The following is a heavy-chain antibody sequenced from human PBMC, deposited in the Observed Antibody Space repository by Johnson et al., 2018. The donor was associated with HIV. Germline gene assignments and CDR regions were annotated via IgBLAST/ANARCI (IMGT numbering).Heavy chain of an antibody. CDR3: ARAVCRGGRCYSHDAFDI. J-gene: IGHJ3*02. V-gene: IGHV3-13*01. D-gene: IGHD2-15*01. CDR2: IGTAGDT. CDR1: GFTFSSYD. Sequence: EMQLVESGGGVVQPGRSLRLSCAASGFTFSSYDMHWVRQATGKGLEWVSTIGTAGDTYYPGSVKGRFTVSREDDKNSLYLQMNSLRAGDTALYYCARAVCRGGRCYSHDAFDIWGQGTMVTVSS.